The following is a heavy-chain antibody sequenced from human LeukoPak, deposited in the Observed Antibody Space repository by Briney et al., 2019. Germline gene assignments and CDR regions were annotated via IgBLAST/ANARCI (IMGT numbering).Heavy chain of an antibody. CDR1: GGTFSSYA. D-gene: IGHD3-3*01. CDR3: ARPSITIFGVDPGAFDI. J-gene: IGHJ3*02. CDR2: IIPTFGTA. V-gene: IGHV1-69*05. Sequence: SVKVSCKASGGTFSSYAISWVRQAPGQGREWMGRIIPTFGTANYAQKFQGRVTITTDASTGTAYMELSSLRSEDTAVYYCARPSITIFGVDPGAFDIWGQGTMVTVSS.